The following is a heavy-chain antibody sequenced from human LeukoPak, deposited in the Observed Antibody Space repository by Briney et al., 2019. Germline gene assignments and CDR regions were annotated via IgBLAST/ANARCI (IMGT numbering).Heavy chain of an antibody. V-gene: IGHV3-48*03. CDR2: ISSSGSTI. J-gene: IGHJ6*04. CDR1: GFNFSSYE. D-gene: IGHD3-10*02. CDR3: AELGITMIGGV. Sequence: RSGGSLRLSCAASGFNFSSYEMNWVRRAPGKGLEWVSYISSSGSTIYYADSVKGRFTISRDNAKNSLYLQMNSLRAEDTAVYYCAELGITMIGGVWGKGTTVTISS.